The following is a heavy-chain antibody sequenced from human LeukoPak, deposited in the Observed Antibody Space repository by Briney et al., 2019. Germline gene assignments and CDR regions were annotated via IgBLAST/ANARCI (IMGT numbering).Heavy chain of an antibody. V-gene: IGHV3-23*01. D-gene: IGHD6-19*01. Sequence: GGSLRLSCAASGFTFSSYAMSWVRQAPGKGLEWGSAISGSGGSTYYADSVKGRFTISRDNSKNTLYLQMNSLRAEDTAVYYCAKDLLSYSSGWIDAFDIWGQGTMVTASS. CDR2: ISGSGGST. CDR3: AKDLLSYSSGWIDAFDI. CDR1: GFTFSSYA. J-gene: IGHJ3*02.